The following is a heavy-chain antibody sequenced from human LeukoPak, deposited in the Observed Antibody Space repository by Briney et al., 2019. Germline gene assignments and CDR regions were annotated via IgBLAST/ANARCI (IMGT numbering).Heavy chain of an antibody. J-gene: IGHJ4*02. CDR2: INHSGST. V-gene: IGHV4-34*01. CDR3: ARGNPLYYYDSSGYYL. D-gene: IGHD3-22*01. CDR1: GGSFSGYY. Sequence: SETLSLTCAVDGGSFSGYYWSWIRQPPGKGLEWIGEINHSGSTNYNPSLKSRVTISVDTSKNQFSLKLSSVTAADTAVYYCARGNPLYYYDSSGYYLWGQGTLVTVSS.